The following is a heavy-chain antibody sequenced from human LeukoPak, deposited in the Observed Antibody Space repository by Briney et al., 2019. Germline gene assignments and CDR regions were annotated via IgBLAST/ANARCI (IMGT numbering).Heavy chain of an antibody. V-gene: IGHV4-59*01. J-gene: IGHJ4*02. CDR3: ARGRDGSYY. CDR2: IYYSGST. D-gene: IGHD5-24*01. Sequence: PSETLSLTCTVSGGSISSYYWSWIRQPPGKGLEWIGYIYYSGSTNYNSSFKSRVTISIDTSKNQFSLKLSSVTAADTAVYYCARGRDGSYYWGQGTLVTVSS. CDR1: GGSISSYY.